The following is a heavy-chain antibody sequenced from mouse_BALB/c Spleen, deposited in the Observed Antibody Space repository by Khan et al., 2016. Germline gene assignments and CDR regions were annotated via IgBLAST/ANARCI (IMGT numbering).Heavy chain of an antibody. D-gene: IGHD1-1*01. Sequence: QVQLVQSGPELKKPGETVKISCKASGYTFTDYSMHWVMQALGTGIQWLGWINTETGEPTYADAFKGRFAFSLDTSASNAYLQFNYLTNEDTATYISAPITAIPFDYWGQGTLVTVSA. V-gene: IGHV9-2-1*01. CDR2: INTETGEP. CDR3: APITAIPFDY. J-gene: IGHJ3*01. CDR1: GYTFTDYS.